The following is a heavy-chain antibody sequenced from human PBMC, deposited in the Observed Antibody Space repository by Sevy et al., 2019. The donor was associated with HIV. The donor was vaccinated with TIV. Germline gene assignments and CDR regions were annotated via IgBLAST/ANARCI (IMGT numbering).Heavy chain of an antibody. CDR3: AREHTYYDFWSGYSGDYFDY. J-gene: IGHJ4*02. Sequence: SQTLSLTCAISGDSVSSNSAAWNWIRQSPLRGLEWLGSTYYRSKWYNDYAVSVKSRITINPVTSKNQFSLQLNSVTPEDTPVSYCAREHTYYDFWSGYSGDYFDYWGQGTLVTVSS. V-gene: IGHV6-1*01. CDR2: TYYRSKWYN. D-gene: IGHD3-3*01. CDR1: GDSVSSNSAA.